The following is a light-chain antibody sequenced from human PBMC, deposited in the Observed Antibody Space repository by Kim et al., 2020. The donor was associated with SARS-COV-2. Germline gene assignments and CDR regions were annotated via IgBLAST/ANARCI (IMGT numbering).Light chain of an antibody. CDR1: QNINTW. V-gene: IGKV1-5*03. Sequence: DIQMTQSPSTLSASVGDRITITCRASQNINTWLAWYQQKSGKAPKLLIYKVSTLESGVPSRFSGSGSGTEFTLTISSLQPDDLATYYCQQYNSNSLYTFGQGTKLEIK. CDR2: KVS. CDR3: QQYNSNSLYT. J-gene: IGKJ2*01.